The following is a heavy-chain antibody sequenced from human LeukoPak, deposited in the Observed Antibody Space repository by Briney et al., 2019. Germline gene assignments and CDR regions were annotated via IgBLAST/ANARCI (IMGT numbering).Heavy chain of an antibody. CDR1: GFAFSSYA. D-gene: IGHD2-15*01. V-gene: IGHV3-30-3*01. CDR3: ARGGGDIATPPDY. CDR2: ISYDGSNK. Sequence: GGSLRLSCAASGFAFSSYAMHWVRQAPGEGLEWVAVISYDGSNKYYADSVKGRFTTSRDNSKNTLYLQMNSLRTEDTAVYSCARGGGDIATPPDYWGQGTLVTVSS. J-gene: IGHJ4*02.